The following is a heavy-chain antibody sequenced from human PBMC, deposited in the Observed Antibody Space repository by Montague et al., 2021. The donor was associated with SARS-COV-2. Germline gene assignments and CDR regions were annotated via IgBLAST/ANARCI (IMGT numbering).Heavy chain of an antibody. CDR1: GGSISSYS. CDR2: IYYSWST. V-gene: IGHV4-59*08. D-gene: IGHD4-17*01. CDR3: ARRRLREDYFDF. J-gene: IGHJ4*02. Sequence: SETLSLTCTVSGGSISSYSWNWIRQPPGKGLEWIGYIYYSWSTKYNPSHKRRVTISIDASKNQFSLKLNSVTATDTAIYHCARRRLREDYFDFWGQGTLLTVSS.